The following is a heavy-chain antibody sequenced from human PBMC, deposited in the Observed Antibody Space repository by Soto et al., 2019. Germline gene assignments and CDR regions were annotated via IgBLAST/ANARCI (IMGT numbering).Heavy chain of an antibody. J-gene: IGHJ5*02. V-gene: IGHV1-69*01. CDR3: ARVVCSGVSCFLNWFDP. Sequence: QVQLVQSGAEVRKPGSSVKVSCKASGGTLSSYAINCVRQAPGQGLEWMGGIIRIIGLANYAQKFQDRVRITADESRTTAYMELSSLGSEDTAVYYCARVVCSGVSCFLNWFDPWGQGTLVTVSS. CDR1: GGTLSSYA. D-gene: IGHD2-15*01. CDR2: IIRIIGLA.